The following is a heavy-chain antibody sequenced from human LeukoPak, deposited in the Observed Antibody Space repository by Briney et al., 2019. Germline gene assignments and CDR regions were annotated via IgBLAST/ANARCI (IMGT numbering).Heavy chain of an antibody. CDR1: GGSISSSSYY. V-gene: IGHV4-39*01. J-gene: IGHJ6*02. Sequence: SETLSLTCTVSGGSISSSSYYWGWIRQPPGKGLEWIGSIYYSGSTYYNPSLKSRVTISVDTSKNQFSLKLSSVTAADTAVYYCARRTYYYDQFMDVWGQGTTVTVSS. CDR3: ARRTYYYDQFMDV. CDR2: IYYSGST. D-gene: IGHD3-22*01.